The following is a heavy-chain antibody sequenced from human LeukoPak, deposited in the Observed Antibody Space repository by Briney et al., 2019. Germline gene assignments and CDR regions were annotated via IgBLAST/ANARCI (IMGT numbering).Heavy chain of an antibody. CDR2: IIPILGIA. CDR1: GGTFSSYT. CDR3: ARAPMVGVGWGAFDI. Sequence: ASVKVSCKASGGTFSSYTISWVRQAPGQGLEWMGRIIPILGIANYAQKFQGRVTITADKSTSTAYMELSSLRSEDTAVYYCARAPMVGVGWGAFDIWGQGTMITVSS. D-gene: IGHD1-26*01. J-gene: IGHJ3*02. V-gene: IGHV1-69*02.